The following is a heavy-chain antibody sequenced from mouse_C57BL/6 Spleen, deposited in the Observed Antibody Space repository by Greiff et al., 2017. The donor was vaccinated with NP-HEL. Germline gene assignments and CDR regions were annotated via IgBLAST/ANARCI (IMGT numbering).Heavy chain of an antibody. CDR2: ISSGGSYT. J-gene: IGHJ2*01. CDR1: GFTFSSYG. Sequence: DVHLVESGGDLVKPGGSLKLSCAASGFTFSSYGMSWVRQTPDKRLEWVATISSGGSYTYYPDSVKGRFTISRDNAKNTLYLQMSSLKSEDTAMYYCARHNSDYFDYWGQGTTLTVSS. V-gene: IGHV5-6*01. CDR3: ARHNSDYFDY.